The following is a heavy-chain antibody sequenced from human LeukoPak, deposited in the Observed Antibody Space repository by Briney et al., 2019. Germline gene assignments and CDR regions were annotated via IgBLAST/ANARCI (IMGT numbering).Heavy chain of an antibody. D-gene: IGHD6-19*01. CDR1: GGSISDYY. V-gene: IGHV4-4*07. CDR2: IYTSGST. J-gene: IGHJ4*02. Sequence: PSETLSLTCTVSGGSISDYYWSWIRQPAGKGLEWIGRIYTSGSTNYNPSLKSRVTMSVDTSKNQFSLKLSSVTAADTAVYYCARDRHGMSVSDYFDYWGQGTLVTVS. CDR3: ARDRHGMSVSDYFDY.